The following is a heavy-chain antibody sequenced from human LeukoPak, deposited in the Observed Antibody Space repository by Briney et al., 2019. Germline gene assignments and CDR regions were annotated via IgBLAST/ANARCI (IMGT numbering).Heavy chain of an antibody. Sequence: PGGSLRLSCTASGFTFNDYYMSWIRQAPGKGLEWVASIKHDGGEKFYVDSVKGRFTISRDDAKDSLFLQMDSLRAEDTAVYYCTREYYDILTGYWDPDYWGQGTLVTVSS. V-gene: IGHV3-7*03. D-gene: IGHD3-9*01. CDR2: IKHDGGEK. CDR3: TREYYDILTGYWDPDY. J-gene: IGHJ4*02. CDR1: GFTFNDYY.